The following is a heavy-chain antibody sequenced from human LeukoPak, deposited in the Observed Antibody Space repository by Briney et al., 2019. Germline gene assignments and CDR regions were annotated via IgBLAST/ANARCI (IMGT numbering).Heavy chain of an antibody. Sequence: ASVKVSCKASGGTFSSLPISWVRQAPGQGLEWLGKIIPFLDTTNYAHKFQGRVKITADKSTSTAYLELRSLRSEDTAIYYCARASELGEWFGDLLYVWGQGTAVTVSS. V-gene: IGHV1-69*08. D-gene: IGHD3-10*01. CDR2: IIPFLDTT. CDR3: ARASELGEWFGDLLYV. J-gene: IGHJ6*02. CDR1: GGTFSSLP.